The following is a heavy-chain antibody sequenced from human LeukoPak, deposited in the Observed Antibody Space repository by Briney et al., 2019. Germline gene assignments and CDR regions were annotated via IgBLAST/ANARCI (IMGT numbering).Heavy chain of an antibody. CDR3: ARDLPLSYFWFDP. CDR2: IIPIFGTA. J-gene: IGHJ5*02. V-gene: IGHV1-69*05. CDR1: GGTFSSYA. D-gene: IGHD1-26*01. Sequence: SVKVSCKASGGTFSSYAISWVRQAPGQGLEWMGRIIPIFGTANYAQKFQGRVTITTDVSTSTAYMELSSLRSEDTAVYYCARDLPLSYFWFDPWGQGTLVTVSS.